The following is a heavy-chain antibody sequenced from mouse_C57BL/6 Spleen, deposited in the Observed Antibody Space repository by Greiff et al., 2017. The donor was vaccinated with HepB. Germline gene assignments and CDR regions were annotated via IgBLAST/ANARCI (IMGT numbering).Heavy chain of an antibody. V-gene: IGHV1-55*01. CDR3: AREGDWDFLCDY. Sequence: QVQLQQSGAELVKPGASVKMSCKASGYTFTSYWITWVKQRPGQGLEWIGDIYPGSGSTNYNEKFKSKATLTVDTSSSTAYMQLSSLTSEDSAVYYCAREGDWDFLCDYWGQGTTLTVSS. CDR2: IYPGSGST. J-gene: IGHJ2*01. CDR1: GYTFTSYW. D-gene: IGHD4-1*01.